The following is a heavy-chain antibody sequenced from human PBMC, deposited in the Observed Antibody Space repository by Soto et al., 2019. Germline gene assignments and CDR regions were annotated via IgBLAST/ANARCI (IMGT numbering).Heavy chain of an antibody. J-gene: IGHJ4*02. CDR2: TYYRSKWYS. CDR3: ARLIGNSRLDY. D-gene: IGHD2-8*01. V-gene: IGHV6-1*01. CDR1: GDSVSSYSVV. Sequence: SQTLSLTCVISGDSVSSYSVVWNWIRQSPSGGLEWLGRTYYRSKWYSEYAISVQSRITVNADTSKNQVSLQLDSVTPYDTAVYYCARLIGNSRLDYSGQGTLVTVSS.